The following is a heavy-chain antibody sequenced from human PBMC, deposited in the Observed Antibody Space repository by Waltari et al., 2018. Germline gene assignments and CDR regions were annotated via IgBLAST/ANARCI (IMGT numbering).Heavy chain of an antibody. CDR2: ISDFGYNT. Sequence: EVQLLESGGGLVQPGGSLRLSCAVSGFSFSSYAMTWVRQAPGKGLKWVSSISDFGYNTDYADSVKGRFTISRDNSKNTLYLQMNSLRAEDTAVYYCFTPFDYWGQGTLVTVSS. J-gene: IGHJ4*02. CDR3: FTPFDY. CDR1: GFSFSSYA. V-gene: IGHV3-23*01.